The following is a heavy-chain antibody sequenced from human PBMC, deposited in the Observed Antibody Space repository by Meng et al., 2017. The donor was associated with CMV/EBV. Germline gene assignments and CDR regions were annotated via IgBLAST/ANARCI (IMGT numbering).Heavy chain of an antibody. D-gene: IGHD1-7*01. CDR3: ARVRITGTTKVPYNWFDP. J-gene: IGHJ5*02. CDR2: INHSGGT. V-gene: IGHV4-34*01. CDR1: GGSFSGYY. Sequence: LETLSLTCAVYGGSFSGYYWSWIRQPPGKGLEWIGEINHSGGTNYNPSLKSRVTISVDTSKNQFSLKLSSVTAADTAVYYCARVRITGTTKVPYNWFDPWGQGTLVTVSS.